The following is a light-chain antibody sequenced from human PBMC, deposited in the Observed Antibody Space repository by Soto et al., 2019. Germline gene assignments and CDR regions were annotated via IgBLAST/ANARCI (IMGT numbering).Light chain of an antibody. CDR3: STYDASLNGWV. V-gene: IGLV1-44*01. Sequence: QSVLTQPPSASATPGQRVTISCSGSSSNIARRSVYWYQQLPGTAPKLLMYSSDLRPSGVPDRFSGSKSGTTASLAISGVQSEDEADYYCSTYDASLNGWVFGGGTKLTVL. J-gene: IGLJ3*02. CDR1: SSNIARRS. CDR2: SSD.